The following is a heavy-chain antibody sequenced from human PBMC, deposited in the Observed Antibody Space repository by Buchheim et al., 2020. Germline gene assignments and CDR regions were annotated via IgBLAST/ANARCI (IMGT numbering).Heavy chain of an antibody. CDR2: IYYSGST. J-gene: IGHJ6*02. V-gene: IGHV4-59*01. CDR1: GGSISSYY. Sequence: QVQLQESGPGLVKPSETLSLTCTVSGGSISSYYWSWIRQPPGKGLEWFGYIYYSGSTNYNPSLKSRVTISVDTSKNQFSLKLSSVTAADTAVYYCARGAVAGISYYYGMDVWGQGTT. D-gene: IGHD6-19*01. CDR3: ARGAVAGISYYYGMDV.